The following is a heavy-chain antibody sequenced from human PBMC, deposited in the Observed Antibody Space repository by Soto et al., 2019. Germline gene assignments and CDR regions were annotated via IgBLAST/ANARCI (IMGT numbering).Heavy chain of an antibody. Sequence: GGSLRLSCAASGFTFSSYSMSWVRQAPGKGLEWVSAISGSGGSTYYADSVKGRFTISRDNSKNTLYLQMNSLRAEDTAVYYCARDSGSDLSAPGAVFDYWGQGTLVTVSS. CDR2: ISGSGGST. J-gene: IGHJ4*02. D-gene: IGHD3-10*01. CDR3: ARDSGSDLSAPGAVFDY. V-gene: IGHV3-23*01. CDR1: GFTFSSYS.